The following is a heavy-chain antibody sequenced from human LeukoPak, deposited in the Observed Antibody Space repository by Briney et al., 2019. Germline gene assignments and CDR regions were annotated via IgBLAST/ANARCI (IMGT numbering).Heavy chain of an antibody. CDR2: ISDNGDSI. J-gene: IGHJ4*02. CDR3: AKDRLGLRTFNDY. V-gene: IGHV3-23*01. Sequence: GGSLRLSCAASGFTFSSYAMNWVRQAPRKGLEWVSGISDNGDSIYYGDSVKGRFTISRDNSKNMLYLQMNSLRAEDTAIYYCAKDRLGLRTFNDYWGQGTLVTVSS. CDR1: GFTFSSYA. D-gene: IGHD3-3*01.